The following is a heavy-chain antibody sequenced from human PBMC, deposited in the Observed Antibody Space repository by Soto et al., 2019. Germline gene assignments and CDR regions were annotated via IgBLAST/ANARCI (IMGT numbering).Heavy chain of an antibody. V-gene: IGHV2-5*02. J-gene: IGHJ6*02. CDR3: VRRKPRMVRVKPYTTFDV. CDR1: GFSLSSSRVG. Sequence: QITLKESGPTLVKPTQTLTLTCTVSGFSLSSSRVGVGWIRQSPGKSLDWLALIYWDDDTRYSASMKIRRTITKDASKNQLDLTMAHMDPVDTSTYSWVRRKPRMVRVKPYTTFDVWGLGTTVTVSS. CDR2: IYWDDDT. D-gene: IGHD3-10*01.